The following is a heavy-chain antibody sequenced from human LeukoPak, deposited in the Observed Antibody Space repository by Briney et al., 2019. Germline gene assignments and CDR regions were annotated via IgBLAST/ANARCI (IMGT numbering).Heavy chain of an antibody. D-gene: IGHD5-18*01. CDR2: ISSSSSTI. J-gene: IGHJ4*02. Sequence: PGGSLRLSCAVSGFTFSSYSMNWVRQAPGRGLEWVSYISSSSSTIYYAASVKGRFTISRDNAKSSLYLQMNSLRGEDTAVYYCAGDLHSYGYWGQGTLVTVSS. V-gene: IGHV3-48*01. CDR1: GFTFSSYS. CDR3: AGDLHSYGY.